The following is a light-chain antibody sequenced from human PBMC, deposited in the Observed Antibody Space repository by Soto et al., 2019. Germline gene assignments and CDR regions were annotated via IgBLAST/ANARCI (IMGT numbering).Light chain of an antibody. CDR3: QQYNSYSS. Sequence: DIQMTQSPSTLSASVGDRVTITCRASQSISVWLAWYQQKAGKAPNLLIYKASRLESGVPSRFSGSGSETEFTLTISGLQPGDSATYYCQQYNSYSSFGGGTKVDIK. V-gene: IGKV1-5*03. CDR2: KAS. CDR1: QSISVW. J-gene: IGKJ4*01.